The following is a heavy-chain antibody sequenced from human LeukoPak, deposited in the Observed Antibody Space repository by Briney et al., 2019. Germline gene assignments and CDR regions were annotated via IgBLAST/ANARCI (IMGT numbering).Heavy chain of an antibody. CDR2: INPSGGST. CDR3: ARVRGSGYCSGGSCFVFGY. Sequence: ASVKVSCKASGYTFTSYYMHWVRQAPGQGLEWMGIINPSGGSTSYAQKFQGRVTMTRDMSTSTVYMELSSLRSEDTAVYYCARVRGSGYCSGGSCFVFGYWGQGTLVTVSS. V-gene: IGHV1-46*01. D-gene: IGHD2-15*01. J-gene: IGHJ4*02. CDR1: GYTFTSYY.